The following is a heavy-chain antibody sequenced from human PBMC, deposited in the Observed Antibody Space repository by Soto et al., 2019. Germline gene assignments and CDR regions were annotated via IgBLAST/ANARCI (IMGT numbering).Heavy chain of an antibody. CDR2: ISHHGSA. CDR1: SGAIRNDTFF. J-gene: IGHJ4*02. Sequence: NPSESLSITCAVCSGAIRNDTFFWGWVRQPPGKRPEWIGYISHHGSATYNPSLETRLAISVDTSKNQFSLKLSSVTAADTAVYYCAGAPNCAYFDFWGLGTLVTVSS. CDR3: AGAPNCAYFDF. D-gene: IGHD7-27*01. V-gene: IGHV4-61*01.